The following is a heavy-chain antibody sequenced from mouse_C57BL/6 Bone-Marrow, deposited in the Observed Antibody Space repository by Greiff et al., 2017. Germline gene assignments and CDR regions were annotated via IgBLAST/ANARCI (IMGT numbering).Heavy chain of an antibody. CDR3: ARSGYYGPGYYLDF. V-gene: IGHV1-64*01. CDR1: GYTFTSYW. Sequence: VQLQQPGAELVKPGASVKLSCKASGYTFTSYWMHWVKQRPGQGLEWIGMIHPNSGSTNYNEKFKSKATLTVDKSSSTAYMQRSSLTSEDSAVYYCARSGYYGPGYYLDFWGQGTTLTVSS. J-gene: IGHJ2*01. CDR2: IHPNSGST. D-gene: IGHD1-2*01.